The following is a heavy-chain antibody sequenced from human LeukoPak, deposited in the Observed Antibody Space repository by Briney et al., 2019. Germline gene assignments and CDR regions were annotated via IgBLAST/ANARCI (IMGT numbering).Heavy chain of an antibody. CDR3: ARVDSSSWYPYLDY. CDR2: IYSGGTT. V-gene: IGHV3-53*01. Sequence: PGGSLTLSCAASGFTVSSNYMSWVRQAPGKGLEWVSDIYSGGTTYYADSVKGRFTIARDNSKNTVYLQMSSLRAEDTAVYYCARVDSSSWYPYLDYWGPGTLVTVSP. J-gene: IGHJ4*02. CDR1: GFTVSSNY. D-gene: IGHD6-13*01.